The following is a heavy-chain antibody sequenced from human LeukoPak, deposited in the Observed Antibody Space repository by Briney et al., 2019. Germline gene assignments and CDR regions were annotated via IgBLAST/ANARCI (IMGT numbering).Heavy chain of an antibody. J-gene: IGHJ4*02. D-gene: IGHD5-18*01. Sequence: GGSLRLSCAASGFTFSGYSMPWVRQAPGKGLEWVAVMSHDGTYQFHANSVKGRFTISRDNSRDTLYLQLNSLRTEDTAIYYCSRIAFGFSFGSGFDNWGQGTLVSVSS. CDR1: GFTFSGYS. CDR2: MSHDGTYQ. CDR3: SRIAFGFSFGSGFDN. V-gene: IGHV3-30*04.